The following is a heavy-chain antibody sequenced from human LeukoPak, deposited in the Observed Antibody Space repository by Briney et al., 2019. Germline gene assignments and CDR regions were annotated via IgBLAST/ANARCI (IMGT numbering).Heavy chain of an antibody. Sequence: GGSLRLSCAASGFTFSSYGMHWVRQAPGKGLEWVAVISYDGSNKYYADSVKGRFTISRDNSKNTLYLQMNSLRAKDTAVYYCALFGYSFDYWGQGTLVTVSS. V-gene: IGHV3-30*03. CDR3: ALFGYSFDY. J-gene: IGHJ4*02. D-gene: IGHD3-10*01. CDR1: GFTFSSYG. CDR2: ISYDGSNK.